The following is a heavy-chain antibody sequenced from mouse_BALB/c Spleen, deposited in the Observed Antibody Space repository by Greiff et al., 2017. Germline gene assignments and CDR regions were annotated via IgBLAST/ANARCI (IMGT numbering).Heavy chain of an antibody. V-gene: IGHV1S56*01. CDR1: GYTFTSYY. CDR3: ARSSSGPFAY. CDR2: IYPGDGST. J-gene: IGHJ3*01. D-gene: IGHD3-1*01. Sequence: VQLQQSGPELVKPGASVKMSCKASGYTFTSYYIHWVKQRPGQGLEWIGWIYPGDGSTKYNEKFKGKTTLTADKSSSTAYMLLSSLTSEDSAIYFCARSSSGPFAYWGQGTLVTVSA.